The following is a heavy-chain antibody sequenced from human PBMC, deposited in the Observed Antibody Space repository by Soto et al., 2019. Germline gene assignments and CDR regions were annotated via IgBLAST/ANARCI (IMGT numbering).Heavy chain of an antibody. Sequence: QIALKESGPTRVKPTQTLTLTCTFSGFSLSTSGLGVGWIRQPPGKALECLALIYWDDDKSYSPSLKSRLTITKDTSNNQVLLTMTNMDPVDTATYYCAHRRLLNGDWDRGIFDNWGQGTLVTVSS. CDR2: IYWDDDK. CDR1: GFSLSTSGLG. D-gene: IGHD2-21*02. V-gene: IGHV2-5*02. CDR3: AHRRLLNGDWDRGIFDN. J-gene: IGHJ4*02.